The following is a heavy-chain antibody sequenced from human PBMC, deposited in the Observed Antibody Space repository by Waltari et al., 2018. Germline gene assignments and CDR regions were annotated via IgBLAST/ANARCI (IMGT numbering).Heavy chain of an antibody. CDR1: GFTLSSFW. J-gene: IGHJ3*02. Sequence: EVQLVESGGGLVQPGGSLRLSWGGTGFTLSSFWWSWVRQAPGKGLDWVANMNRDGSETYYVDSVKGRFTFSRDNAKNSLYLEMNTLRVEDTAIYYCARLSSSWNEKGAFDIWGQGTMVTVSS. D-gene: IGHD6-13*01. CDR2: MNRDGSET. CDR3: ARLSSSWNEKGAFDI. V-gene: IGHV3-7*01.